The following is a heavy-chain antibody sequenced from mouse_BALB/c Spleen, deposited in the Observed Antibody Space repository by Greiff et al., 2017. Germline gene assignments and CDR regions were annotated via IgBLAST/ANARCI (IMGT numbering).Heavy chain of an antibody. CDR3: ARRGYGAWFAY. CDR1: GFTFSDFY. D-gene: IGHD2-14*01. Sequence: EVKLMESGGGLVQPGGSLRLSCATSGFTFSDFYMEWVRQPPGKRLEWIAASRNKANDYTTEYSASVKGRFIVSRDTSQSILYLQMNALRAEDTAIYYCARRGYGAWFAYWGQGTLVTVSA. CDR2: SRNKANDYTT. V-gene: IGHV7-1*02. J-gene: IGHJ3*01.